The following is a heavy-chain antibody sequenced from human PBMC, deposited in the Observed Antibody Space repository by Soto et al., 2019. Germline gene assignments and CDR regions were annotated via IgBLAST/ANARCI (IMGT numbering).Heavy chain of an antibody. Sequence: SVKVSCKASGGTFSSYAISWVRQAPGQGLEWMGGIIPIFGTANYAQKSQGRVTITADESTSTAYMELSSLRSEDTAVYYCARVPPGWLFQPPVYWGQGTLVTVS. D-gene: IGHD3-22*01. J-gene: IGHJ4*02. CDR2: IIPIFGTA. CDR1: GGTFSSYA. V-gene: IGHV1-69*13. CDR3: ARVPPGWLFQPPVY.